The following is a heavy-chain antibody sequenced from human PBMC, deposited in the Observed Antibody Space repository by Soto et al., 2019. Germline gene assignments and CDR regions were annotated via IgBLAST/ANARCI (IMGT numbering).Heavy chain of an antibody. CDR1: GFTFSDYY. D-gene: IGHD6-13*01. J-gene: IGHJ4*02. Sequence: GGSLRLSCAASGFTFSDYYMSWIRQAPGKGLEWVSYISSSSSYTNYADSVKGRFTISRDNAKNSLYLQMNSLRAEDTAVYYCARENPIAAAGFDYWGQGTLVTVSS. CDR3: ARENPIAAAGFDY. V-gene: IGHV3-11*06. CDR2: ISSSSSYT.